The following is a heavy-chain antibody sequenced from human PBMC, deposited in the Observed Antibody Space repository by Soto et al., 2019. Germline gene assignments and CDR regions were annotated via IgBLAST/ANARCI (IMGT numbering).Heavy chain of an antibody. CDR3: ASFGSYFELLRY. V-gene: IGHV3-66*01. D-gene: IGHD1-26*01. CDR1: GFTVSSNY. CDR2: IYSGGST. Sequence: EVQLVESGGGLVQPGGSLRLSCAASGFTVSSNYMSWVRQAPGKGLEWVSGIYSGGSTYYADSVKGRFTISRDNSKNTLYLQMNSLRAEDTAVYYCASFGSYFELLRYWGQGTLVTVSS. J-gene: IGHJ4*02.